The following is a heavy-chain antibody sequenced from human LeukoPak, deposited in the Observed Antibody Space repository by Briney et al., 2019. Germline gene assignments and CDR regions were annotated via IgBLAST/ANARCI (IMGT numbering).Heavy chain of an antibody. J-gene: IGHJ5*02. V-gene: IGHV1-8*01. CDR3: ARRGARAATYWSDP. Sequence: ASVKVSCKASGYTFTSYDINWVRQATGQGLEWMGWMNPNSGNTGYAQKFQGRVTMTRNTSISTAYMELSSLRSEDTAVYYCARRGARAATYWSDPWGQGTLVTVSS. CDR1: GYTFTSYD. CDR2: MNPNSGNT. D-gene: IGHD6-25*01.